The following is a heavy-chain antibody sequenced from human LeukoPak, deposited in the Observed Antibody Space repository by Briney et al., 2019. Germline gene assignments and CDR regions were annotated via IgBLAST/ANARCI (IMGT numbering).Heavy chain of an antibody. V-gene: IGHV4-34*01. D-gene: IGHD3-10*01. CDR3: ARRLSITRNFNWFDP. J-gene: IGHJ5*02. CDR1: GGSFSGYY. Sequence: SETLSLTCAVYGGSFSGYYWSWIRQPPGKGLEWIGEINHSGSTNYNPSLKSRVTISVDTSKNQFSLKLSSVTAADTAVYYCARRLSITRNFNWFDPWGQGTLVTVSS. CDR2: INHSGST.